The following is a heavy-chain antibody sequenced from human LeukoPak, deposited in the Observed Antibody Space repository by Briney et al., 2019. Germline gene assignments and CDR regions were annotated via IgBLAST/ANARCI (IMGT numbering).Heavy chain of an antibody. Sequence: SETLSLTCGVYGGSFSGYYWSWIRQPPGKGLEWIGEINHSGSTNYNPSLKSRVTISVDTSKNQFSPKLSSVTAADTAVYYCAKESCSGGSCYIFDYWGQGTLVTVSS. V-gene: IGHV4-34*01. CDR2: INHSGST. CDR3: AKESCSGGSCYIFDY. CDR1: GGSFSGYY. D-gene: IGHD2-15*01. J-gene: IGHJ4*02.